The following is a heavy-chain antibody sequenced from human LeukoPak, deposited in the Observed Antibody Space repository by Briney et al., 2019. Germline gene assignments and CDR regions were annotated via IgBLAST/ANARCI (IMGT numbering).Heavy chain of an antibody. CDR1: GGSFSGYY. CDR2: VFYSGST. V-gene: IGHV4-34*12. D-gene: IGHD2-15*01. CDR3: ARLWSTDCSGGSCPHQPNY. J-gene: IGHJ4*02. Sequence: SETLSLTCAVYGGSFSGYYWSWIRQPPGKGLEWIGSVFYSGSTYYNPSLKSRVTMSVDTSKNQFSLKLSSVIAADTAVYYCARLWSTDCSGGSCPHQPNYWGQGTLVTVSS.